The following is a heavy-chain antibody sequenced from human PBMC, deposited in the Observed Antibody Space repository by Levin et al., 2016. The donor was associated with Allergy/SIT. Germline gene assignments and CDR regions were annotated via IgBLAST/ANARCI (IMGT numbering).Heavy chain of an antibody. J-gene: IGHJ4*02. Sequence: WVRQAPGQGLEWMGIINPSGGSTSYAQKFQGRVTMTRDTSTSTVYMELSSLRSEDTAVYYCARDPIEGYYYDSSGYEGDYWGQGTLVTVSS. V-gene: IGHV1-46*03. D-gene: IGHD3-22*01. CDR2: INPSGGST. CDR3: ARDPIEGYYYDSSGYEGDY.